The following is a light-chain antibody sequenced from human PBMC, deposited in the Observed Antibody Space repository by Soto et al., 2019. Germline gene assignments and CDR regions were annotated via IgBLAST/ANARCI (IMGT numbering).Light chain of an antibody. V-gene: IGKV3-15*01. J-gene: IGKJ5*01. Sequence: VMNQSPSTLSVSPGERANLSCRASQSVGTKLAWYQQTPGQAPRLLIYGASNRATGIAARFSGSGSGTEFTLTISSLQSEDFAIYYCQQYNNWPPITFGQGTRLEIK. CDR1: QSVGTK. CDR3: QQYNNWPPIT. CDR2: GAS.